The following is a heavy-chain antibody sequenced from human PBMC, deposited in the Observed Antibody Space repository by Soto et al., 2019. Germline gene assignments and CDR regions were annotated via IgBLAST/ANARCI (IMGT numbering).Heavy chain of an antibody. CDR1: RYTLTELS. J-gene: IGHJ5*02. D-gene: IGHD3-10*01. Sequence: ASLKVSCKVSRYTLTELSMHWVRQAPGKGLEWMGGFDPEDGETIYAQKFQGRVTMTEDTSTDTAYMELSSLRSEDTAVYYCATAGSRDNWFDPWGQGTLVTVSS. CDR2: FDPEDGET. CDR3: ATAGSRDNWFDP. V-gene: IGHV1-24*01.